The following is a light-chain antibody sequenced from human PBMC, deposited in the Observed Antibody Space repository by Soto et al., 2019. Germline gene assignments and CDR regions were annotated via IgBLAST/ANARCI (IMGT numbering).Light chain of an antibody. CDR3: QQYDIYAWT. Sequence: EIQMTHYRYILSACCGHYVTKNYRASQSISSWLAWYQHKPGKAPKLLIYDASSLESGVPSRFSGIGSGTECTLSITSLQSDDFATYYCQQYDIYAWTFGQGTKV. J-gene: IGKJ1*01. CDR2: DAS. V-gene: IGKV1-5*01. CDR1: QSISSW.